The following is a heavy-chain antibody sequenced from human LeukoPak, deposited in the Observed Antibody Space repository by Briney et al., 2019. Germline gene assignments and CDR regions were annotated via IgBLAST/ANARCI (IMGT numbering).Heavy chain of an antibody. D-gene: IGHD7-27*01. J-gene: IGHJ4*02. V-gene: IGHV3-30*04. CDR1: GFTFSGCA. CDR2: MSYDGRHK. CDR3: ARDFKWGQHCDY. Sequence: QPGGSLRLSCAASGFTFSGCAMHWVRQAPGEGLEWVAVMSYDGRHKYYADSVKGRFTISRDNSKNTLYLQMNSLRPDDTAVYFCARDFKWGQHCDYWGQGTLVTVSS.